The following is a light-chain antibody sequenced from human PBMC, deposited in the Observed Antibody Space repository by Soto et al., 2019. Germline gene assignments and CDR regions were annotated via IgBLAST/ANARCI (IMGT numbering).Light chain of an antibody. CDR2: NNH. J-gene: IGLJ2*01. CDR3: AVWDDSLNGVL. Sequence: QSALTQPPSASGTPGQRVTISCSGSSSNIGSYTVNWYQQFPGTAPKLLIYNNHERPSGVPDRISGSKSGTSASLAISGLQSEDEAGYYCAVWDDSLNGVLFGGGTKLTVL. V-gene: IGLV1-44*01. CDR1: SSNIGSYT.